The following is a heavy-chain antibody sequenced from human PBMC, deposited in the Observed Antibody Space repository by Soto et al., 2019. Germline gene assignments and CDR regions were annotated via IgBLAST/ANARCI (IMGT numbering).Heavy chain of an antibody. D-gene: IGHD3-22*01. V-gene: IGHV1-69*01. J-gene: IGHJ3*02. CDR3: ARAGTYDSDSRSPPAAVDI. CDR2: IIPVIGNT. Sequence: VQLVQSGAEVKKPGSSVKLSCKASGGTFSSYAINWVRQAPGQRLEWMGGIIPVIGNTNYAQRFQGRVTITADESTTTAYREVSGLRSDDTSVYYCARAGTYDSDSRSPPAAVDIWGQGKRVTLSS. CDR1: GGTFSSYA.